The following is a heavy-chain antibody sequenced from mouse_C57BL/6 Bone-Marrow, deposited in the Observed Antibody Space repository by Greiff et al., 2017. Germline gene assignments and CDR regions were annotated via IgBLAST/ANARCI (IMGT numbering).Heavy chain of an antibody. D-gene: IGHD2-4*01. CDR1: GYTFTNYW. CDR3: ARSYDYDDYTMDY. J-gene: IGHJ4*01. CDR2: MHPNGGSP. Sequence: QVQLKQSGAELVKPGASVKLSCKASGYTFTNYWMHWVKQRPGQGLEWIGMMHPNGGSPDYNEKFKSEATLSVDKYSRTAYMELSRLTSEDSAVYYCARSYDYDDYTMDYWGQGTSVTVSS. V-gene: IGHV1-64*01.